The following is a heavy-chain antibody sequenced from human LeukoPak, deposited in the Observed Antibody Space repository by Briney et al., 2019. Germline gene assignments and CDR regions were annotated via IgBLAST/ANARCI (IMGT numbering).Heavy chain of an antibody. D-gene: IGHD6-13*01. V-gene: IGHV3-33*06. CDR3: AKEIAAAANWFDP. CDR1: GFTLSSYG. CDR2: IWYDGSNK. Sequence: GRPLRPSCAASGFTLSSYGMHWVRQAPGKGLEWVAVIWYDGSNKYYADSVKGRFTISRDNSKNTLYLQMNSLRAEDTAVYYCAKEIAAAANWFDPWGQGTLVTVSS. J-gene: IGHJ5*02.